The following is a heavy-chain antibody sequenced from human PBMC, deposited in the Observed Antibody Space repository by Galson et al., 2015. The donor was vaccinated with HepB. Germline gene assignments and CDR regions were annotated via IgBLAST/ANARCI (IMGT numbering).Heavy chain of an antibody. J-gene: IGHJ6*02. Sequence: SLTCTVSGGSISSYYWSWIRQPPGKGLEWIGYIYYSGSTNYNPSLRSRVTISVDTSKNQFSLKLSSVTAADTAVYYCARRDGYDPLGLDVWGLGTTVTVSS. D-gene: IGHD5-12*01. CDR2: IYYSGST. CDR3: ARRDGYDPLGLDV. CDR1: GGSISSYY. V-gene: IGHV4-59*08.